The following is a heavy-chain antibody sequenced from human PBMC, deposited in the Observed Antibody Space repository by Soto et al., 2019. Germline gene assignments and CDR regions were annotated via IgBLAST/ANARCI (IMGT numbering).Heavy chain of an antibody. CDR3: ATFPGIFGVANWSP. D-gene: IGHD3-3*01. Sequence: ASVKVSCKASGYTFTGYYMHWVRQAPGQGLEWMGWINPNSGGTNYAQKFQGRVTMTRDTSISTAYMELSRLRSDDTAVYYCATFPGIFGVANWSPWGQGTLVTVSS. CDR2: INPNSGGT. CDR1: GYTFTGYY. V-gene: IGHV1-2*02. J-gene: IGHJ5*02.